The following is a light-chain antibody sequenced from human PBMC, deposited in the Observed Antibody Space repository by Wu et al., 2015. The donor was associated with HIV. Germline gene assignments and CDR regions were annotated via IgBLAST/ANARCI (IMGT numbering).Light chain of an antibody. Sequence: EIVLTQSPVTLSVSPGERATLSCRASESVLTNLAWYQHKPGQAPRLLIFGASVRATGIPTRFSGSGSGADFTLTISNVQSEDSTLYYCQQYNNRPPWTFGQGTKVEIK. V-gene: IGKV3-15*01. CDR1: ESVLTN. CDR3: QQYNNRPPWT. CDR2: GAS. J-gene: IGKJ1*01.